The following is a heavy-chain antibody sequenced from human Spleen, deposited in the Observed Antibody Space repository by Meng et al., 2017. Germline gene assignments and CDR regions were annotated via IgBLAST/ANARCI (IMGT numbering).Heavy chain of an antibody. D-gene: IGHD1-26*01. CDR2: ISTRSGYI. J-gene: IGHJ6*02. V-gene: IGHV3-21*01. Sequence: GGSLRLSCAASGFTFSSYAMNWVRQAPGKGLEWVSLISTRSGYIYYADSVKGRFTISRDNPKNSLYLQMNSLRVEDTAVYYCARPYSTSDYYGIDVWGQGTTVTVSS. CDR3: ARPYSTSDYYGIDV. CDR1: GFTFSSYA.